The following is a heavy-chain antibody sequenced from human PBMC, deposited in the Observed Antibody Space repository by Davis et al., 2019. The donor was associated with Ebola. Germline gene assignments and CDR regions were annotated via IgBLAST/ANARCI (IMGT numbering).Heavy chain of an antibody. Sequence: GESLKISCAASGFTFSSYAMNWVRQAPGKGLEWVSGISGSGASTYYADSVKGRFTISRDNSKNTLYLQMNSLRDEDTAVYYCARTGIVVVPAELRFDPWGQGTLVTVSS. CDR2: ISGSGAST. V-gene: IGHV3-23*01. CDR3: ARTGIVVVPAELRFDP. D-gene: IGHD2-2*01. J-gene: IGHJ5*02. CDR1: GFTFSSYA.